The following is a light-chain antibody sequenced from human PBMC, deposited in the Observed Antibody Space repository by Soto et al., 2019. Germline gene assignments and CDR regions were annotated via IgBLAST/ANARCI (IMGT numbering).Light chain of an antibody. CDR2: DVS. CDR1: SSDVGAYNY. Sequence: QSALTQPASVSGSPGQSITISCIGTSSDVGAYNYVSWYRHHPGKAPKLMIYDVSNRPSGVSSRFSGSKSGNTASLTISGLQADDEADYYCSSFTTSSTLVFGTGTKVTVL. V-gene: IGLV2-14*03. CDR3: SSFTTSSTLV. J-gene: IGLJ1*01.